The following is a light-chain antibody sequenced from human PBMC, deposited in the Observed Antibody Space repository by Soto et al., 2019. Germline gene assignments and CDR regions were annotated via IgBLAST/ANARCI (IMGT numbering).Light chain of an antibody. V-gene: IGKV3-15*01. CDR1: QSVASN. CDR3: QQYHNWPPQYT. Sequence: EIVMTQSPASLSVSPGDGATLSCRASQSVASNVAWYQQKPGQGPRPPIHGASTRAAGVPARFSGSGSGTDFTLTIRSLQSEDFAVYYCQQYHNWPPQYTFGQGTKLQIK. J-gene: IGKJ2*01. CDR2: GAS.